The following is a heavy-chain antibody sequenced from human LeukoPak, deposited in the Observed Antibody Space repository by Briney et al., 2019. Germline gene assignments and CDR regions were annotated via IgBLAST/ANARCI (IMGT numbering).Heavy chain of an antibody. CDR1: GGSPSSYF. V-gene: IGHV4-4*07. Sequence: SGTLSLTCAVSGGSPSSYFWSWIRQPAGKGLEWIGRVSRGGTANYHSALTSRITMSVDTAKTQFSLNLTSVTAADTAVYCCARELSPSRAHDYWGQGTLVTVSS. CDR3: ARELSPSRAHDY. J-gene: IGHJ4*02. CDR2: VSRGGTA.